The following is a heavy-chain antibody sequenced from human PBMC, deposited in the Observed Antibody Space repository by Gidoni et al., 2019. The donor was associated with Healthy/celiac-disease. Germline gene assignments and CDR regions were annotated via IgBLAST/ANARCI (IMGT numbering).Heavy chain of an antibody. V-gene: IGHV3-21*01. J-gene: IGHJ4*02. CDR2: ISSSGSYI. D-gene: IGHD6-19*01. CDR3: ARSFLRSGGVDY. Sequence: EVQLVESGGGLVKPGGSLRLFCALSAFTFSSYSMNSVRQAGKGLEWFSSISSSGSYIYYADSVKGRFTISSDNAKNSLYLQLNSLRAEDTAVYYCARSFLRSGGVDYWGQGTLVTVSS. CDR1: AFTFSSYS.